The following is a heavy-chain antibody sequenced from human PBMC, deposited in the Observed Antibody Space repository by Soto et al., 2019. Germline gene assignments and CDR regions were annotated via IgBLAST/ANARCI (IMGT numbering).Heavy chain of an antibody. J-gene: IGHJ6*02. CDR1: GGSFSGYY. Sequence: SETLSLTCAVYGGSFSGYYWSWIRQPPGKGLEWIGEINHSGSTNYNPSLKSRVTISVDTSKNQFSLKLSSVTAADTAVYYCARGGKIAVRPGSRYLYYGMAVWGQGSSVPVSS. V-gene: IGHV4-34*01. CDR2: INHSGST. CDR3: ARGGKIAVRPGSRYLYYGMAV. D-gene: IGHD6-6*01.